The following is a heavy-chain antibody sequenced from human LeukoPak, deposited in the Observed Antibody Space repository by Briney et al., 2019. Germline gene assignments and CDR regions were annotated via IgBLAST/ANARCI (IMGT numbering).Heavy chain of an antibody. CDR3: AKVPAPYGDYTHDAFDI. Sequence: GGSLRLSCAASGFTFSSYGRHWGRQAPGKGLEWGAVISYDGSNKYYADSVKGRFTISRDNSKNTLYLQMNSLRAEDTAVYYCAKVPAPYGDYTHDAFDIWGQGTMVTVSS. D-gene: IGHD4-17*01. J-gene: IGHJ3*02. CDR2: ISYDGSNK. V-gene: IGHV3-30*18. CDR1: GFTFSSYG.